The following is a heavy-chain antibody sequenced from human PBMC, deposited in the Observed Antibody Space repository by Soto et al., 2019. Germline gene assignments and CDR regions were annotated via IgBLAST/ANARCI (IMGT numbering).Heavy chain of an antibody. J-gene: IGHJ3*02. CDR3: ARDRSSSFRAFDI. V-gene: IGHV4-31*03. Sequence: SETLSLTCTVSGGSISSGGYYWSWIRQHPGKGLEWIGYIYYSGSTYYNPSLKSRVTISVDTSKNQFSLKLSSVTAADTAVYYCARDRSSSFRAFDIWGQGTMVTVSS. CDR1: GGSISSGGYY. D-gene: IGHD6-6*01. CDR2: IYYSGST.